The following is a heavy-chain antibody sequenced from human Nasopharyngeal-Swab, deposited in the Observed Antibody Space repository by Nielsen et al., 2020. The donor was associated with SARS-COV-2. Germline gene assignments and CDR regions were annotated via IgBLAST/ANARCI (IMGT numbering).Heavy chain of an antibody. J-gene: IGHJ6*03. V-gene: IGHV5-10-1*01. D-gene: IGHD2-15*01. CDR2: IDPSDSYT. CDR1: GYSFTSYW. CDR3: ARLRREVVGIYYYYYMDV. Sequence: GGSLRLSCKGSGYSFTSYWISWVRQMPGKGLEWMGRIDPSDSYTNYSPSFQGHVTISADKSISTAYLQWSSLKASDTAMYYCARLRREVVGIYYYYYMDVWAKGPRSPSP.